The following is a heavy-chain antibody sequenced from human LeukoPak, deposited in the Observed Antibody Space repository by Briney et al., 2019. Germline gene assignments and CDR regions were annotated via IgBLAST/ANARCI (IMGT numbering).Heavy chain of an antibody. Sequence: PGRSLRLSCAASGFTFSDYAMYWVRQAPGKGLEWEAVISYDGTNKYYADSVKGRSTISRDNSKNTLYLQMDSLRAEDTAVYYCARGAPPDNWGQGTLVTVSS. CDR1: GFTFSDYA. CDR3: ARGAPPDN. CDR2: ISYDGTNK. J-gene: IGHJ4*02. V-gene: IGHV3-30*04.